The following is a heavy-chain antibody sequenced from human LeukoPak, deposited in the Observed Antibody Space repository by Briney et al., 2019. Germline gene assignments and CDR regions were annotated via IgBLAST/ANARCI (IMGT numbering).Heavy chain of an antibody. CDR1: GFTFNNYA. CDR3: AKGGYYDSSGYDG. CDR2: IRGGGGGT. J-gene: IGHJ4*02. D-gene: IGHD3-22*01. Sequence: GGSLRLSCAASGFTFNNYAMTWVRQAPGKGLEWVSLIRGGGGGTYYADSVKGRFTISRDNFKNTLYLQMSSLRAEDTAVYYCAKGGYYDSSGYDGWGQGTLVTVSS. V-gene: IGHV3-23*01.